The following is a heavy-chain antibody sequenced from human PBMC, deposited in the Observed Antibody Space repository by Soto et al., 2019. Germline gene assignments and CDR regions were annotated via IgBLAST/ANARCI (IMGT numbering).Heavy chain of an antibody. V-gene: IGHV1-69*13. Sequence: SVKVSCKXSGDVFRSYGINWVRQAPGQGLEWMGGIIPISGTTNYAQKFQGRVAITADESTDTVYMELSRLRSEDTAVYFCARVRCFNGLCHTADYGMDVWGQGTTVTVSS. J-gene: IGHJ6*02. CDR1: GDVFRSYG. D-gene: IGHD2-8*01. CDR2: IIPISGTT. CDR3: ARVRCFNGLCHTADYGMDV.